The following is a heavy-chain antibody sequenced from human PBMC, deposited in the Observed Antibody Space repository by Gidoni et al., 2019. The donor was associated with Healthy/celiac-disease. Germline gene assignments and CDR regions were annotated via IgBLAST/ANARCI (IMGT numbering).Heavy chain of an antibody. CDR1: GFTFDDYA. J-gene: IGHJ4*02. CDR3: AKDRGSYYGNALDY. V-gene: IGHV3-9*01. Sequence: EVQLVESGGGLVQPGRSLRLSCAASGFTFDDYAMHWVRQAPGKGLEWVSGISWNSGSIGYADSVKGRFTISRDNAKNSLYLQMNSLRAEDTALYYCAKDRGSYYGNALDYWGQGTLVTVSS. D-gene: IGHD1-26*01. CDR2: ISWNSGSI.